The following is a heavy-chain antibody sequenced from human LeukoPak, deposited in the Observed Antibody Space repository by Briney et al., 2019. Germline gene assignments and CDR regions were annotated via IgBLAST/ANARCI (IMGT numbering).Heavy chain of an antibody. Sequence: GASVKVSCKASGYTFTGYYMHWVRQAPGQGLEWMEWINPNSGGTNYAQKFQGWVTMTRDTSISTAYMELSRLRSEDTAVYYCARGLRDYFGDAFDIWGQGTMVTVSS. CDR2: INPNSGGT. CDR1: GYTFTGYY. V-gene: IGHV1-2*04. CDR3: ARGLRDYFGDAFDI. D-gene: IGHD3-9*01. J-gene: IGHJ3*02.